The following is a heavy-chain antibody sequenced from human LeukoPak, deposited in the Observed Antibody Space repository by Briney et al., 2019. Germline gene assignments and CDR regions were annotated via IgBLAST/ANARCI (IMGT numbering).Heavy chain of an antibody. Sequence: SVKVSCKASGYTFTSYGISRVRQAPGQGLEWTGGIIPIFGTANYAQKFQGRVTITADESTSTAYMELSSLRSEDTAVYYCASCRAREYYYYYGMDVWGQGTTVTVSS. CDR3: ASCRAREYYYYYGMDV. V-gene: IGHV1-69*13. CDR2: IIPIFGTA. D-gene: IGHD2-15*01. J-gene: IGHJ6*02. CDR1: GYTFTSYG.